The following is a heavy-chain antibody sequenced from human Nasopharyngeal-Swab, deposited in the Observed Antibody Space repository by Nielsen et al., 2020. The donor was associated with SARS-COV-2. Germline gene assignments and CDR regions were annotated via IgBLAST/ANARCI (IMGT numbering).Heavy chain of an antibody. V-gene: IGHV3-74*01. D-gene: IGHD1-1*01. CDR2: ISSDESTT. Sequence: GESLKISCAASGFSFSEYYMSWIRQAPGKGLVWVSGISSDESTTTYADSVKGRFTISRDNTKNTLYLQMNSLRAEDTAVYYCARDSPWQELDYWGQGTLVTVSS. J-gene: IGHJ4*02. CDR1: GFSFSEYY. CDR3: ARDSPWQELDY.